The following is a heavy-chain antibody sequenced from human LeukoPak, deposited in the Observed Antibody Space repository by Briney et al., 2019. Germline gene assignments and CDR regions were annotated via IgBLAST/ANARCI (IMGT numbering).Heavy chain of an antibody. V-gene: IGHV3-74*01. J-gene: IGHJ3*02. CDR3: ARARRPKWERDGYTSKESAFDI. Sequence: PGGSLRLSCAASGFTFSSYWMHWVRQIPGKGLVWVSRIKSDGSTIYADSVKGRFTISNDNAKKSLYLQMNSLRAEDTAVYYCARARRPKWERDGYTSKESAFDIWGQGTMVTVS. CDR2: IKSDGST. D-gene: IGHD5-24*01. CDR1: GFTFSSYW.